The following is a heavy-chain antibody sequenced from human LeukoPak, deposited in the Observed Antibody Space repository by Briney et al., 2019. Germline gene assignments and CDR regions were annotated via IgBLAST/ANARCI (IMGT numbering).Heavy chain of an antibody. Sequence: GGSLRLSCAASGFTFSYAWMSWVRQAPGKGLEWVANIKQNGSEKYYVDSVKGRFTISRDNAKNSLYLQMNSLRAEDTAVYYCARVYRGYSYDYYYYMDVWGKGTTVTVSS. CDR2: IKQNGSEK. V-gene: IGHV3-7*01. CDR3: ARVYRGYSYDYYYYMDV. J-gene: IGHJ6*03. CDR1: GFTFSYAW. D-gene: IGHD5-18*01.